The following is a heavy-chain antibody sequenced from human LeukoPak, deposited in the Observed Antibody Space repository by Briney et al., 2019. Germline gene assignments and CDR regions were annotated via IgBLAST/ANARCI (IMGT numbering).Heavy chain of an antibody. CDR2: IYYSGST. CDR1: GGSISSSSYY. J-gene: IGHJ4*02. D-gene: IGHD3-22*01. V-gene: IGHV4-39*01. CDR3: ARRCHDSSGYYYYFDY. Sequence: SETLSLTCTVSGGSISSSSYYWGWILQPPGNGLEWIRRIYYSGSTYYNPSLESRATISVATSKNQFSLKLTSVIAADTAMYYCARRCHDSSGYYYYFDYWGQGNLGTLSS.